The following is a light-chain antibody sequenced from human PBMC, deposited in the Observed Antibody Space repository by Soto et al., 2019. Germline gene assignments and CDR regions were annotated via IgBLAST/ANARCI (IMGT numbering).Light chain of an antibody. J-gene: IGLJ1*01. CDR1: SSDAGGYNY. CDR3: TSYTGSNTEV. Sequence: QSVLTQPASVSGSPGQPNTMSCTGTSSDAGGYNYGSCYQQHPCKASEPMSYAVGSRPSGASKCLFGSKFSNKASLALSGRQAEHETDYSCTSYTGSNTEVFGPGTKVTVL. CDR2: AVG. V-gene: IGLV2-14*01.